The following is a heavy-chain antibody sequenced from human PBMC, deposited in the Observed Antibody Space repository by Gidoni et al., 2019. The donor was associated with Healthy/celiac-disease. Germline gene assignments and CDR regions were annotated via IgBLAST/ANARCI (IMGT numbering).Heavy chain of an antibody. D-gene: IGHD2-21*02. Sequence: QITLKESGPTLVKTTQTLTLTCTFSGFSHSTSGVGVGWIRQPPGKALEWLALIYWDDDKRYSQSLKSRLTITKDTSKNQVVLTMTNMDPVDTATYYCAHKKYGDWGLLGSFDYWGQGTLVTVSS. CDR1: GFSHSTSGVG. J-gene: IGHJ4*02. V-gene: IGHV2-5*02. CDR2: IYWDDDK. CDR3: AHKKYGDWGLLGSFDY.